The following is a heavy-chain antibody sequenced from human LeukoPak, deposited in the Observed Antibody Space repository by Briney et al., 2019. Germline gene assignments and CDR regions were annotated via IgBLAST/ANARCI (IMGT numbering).Heavy chain of an antibody. CDR1: GFTFSDYW. J-gene: IGHJ4*02. CDR2: ISSDGSRV. D-gene: IGHD6-19*01. V-gene: IGHV3-74*01. Sequence: GGSLRLSCAASGFTFSDYWMHWVRQAPGKGLVWVSRISSDGSRVTYADSVKGRFTISRDNAKNTLYLQMNSLRAEDTAVYYCARVAVAGIRYFDYWGQGTLVTVSS. CDR3: ARVAVAGIRYFDY.